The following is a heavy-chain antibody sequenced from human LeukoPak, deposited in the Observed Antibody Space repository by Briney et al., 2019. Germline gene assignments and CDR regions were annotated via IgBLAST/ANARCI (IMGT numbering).Heavy chain of an antibody. CDR2: INSNTGAT. J-gene: IGHJ4*02. CDR1: TYTFTGYY. D-gene: IGHD6-19*01. CDR3: ARDRVGSGWPRPYYFEF. V-gene: IGHV1-2*02. Sequence: GASVKVSCKPSTYTFTGYYLHWVRQAPGQAPEWMGWINSNTGATVYAQNFQGRDTMSRDTSISTAYMDLSSLRSDDTAVYCARDRVGSGWPRPYYFEFWGQGTLVTVSS.